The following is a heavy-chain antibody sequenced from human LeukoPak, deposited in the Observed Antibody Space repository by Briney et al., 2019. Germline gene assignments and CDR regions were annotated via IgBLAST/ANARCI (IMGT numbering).Heavy chain of an antibody. CDR2: INPSGGST. D-gene: IGHD5-18*01. CDR3: ARSRGYSYGYVGY. J-gene: IGHJ4*02. V-gene: IGHV1-46*01. CDR1: GYTFTSYY. Sequence: GASVKVSCKASGYTFTSYYMHWVRQAPGQGLEWMGIINPSGGSTSYAQKFQGRVTITADESTSTAYMELSSLRSEDTAVYYCARSRGYSYGYVGYWGQGTLVTVSS.